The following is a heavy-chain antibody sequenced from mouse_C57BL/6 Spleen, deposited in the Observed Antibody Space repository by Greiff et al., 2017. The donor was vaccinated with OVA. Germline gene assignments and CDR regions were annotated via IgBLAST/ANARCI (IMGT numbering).Heavy chain of an antibody. D-gene: IGHD3-3*01. J-gene: IGHJ2*01. CDR1: GFTFSNYW. Sequence: DVKLVESGGGLVQPGGSMKLSCVASGFTFSNYWMNWVRQSPEKGLEWVAQIRLKSDNYATHYAESVKGRFTISRDDSKSSVYLQMNNLRAEDTGIYYCTAGTWGDYWGQGTTLTVSS. V-gene: IGHV6-3*01. CDR2: IRLKSDNYAT. CDR3: TAGTWGDY.